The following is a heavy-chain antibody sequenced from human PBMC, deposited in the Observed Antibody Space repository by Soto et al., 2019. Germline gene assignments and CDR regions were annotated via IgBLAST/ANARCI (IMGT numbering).Heavy chain of an antibody. V-gene: IGHV6-1*01. CDR1: GDSVSSNSGA. Sequence: QVQLQQTGPGLVKPSQTLSLTCAISGDSVSSNSGAWNWIRQSPSRGLEWLGRTYYNSKWNNDYAVSVRSRITIDPDTSKNQLAMQLISVPPEDTAVYYCARGWLQGRVDPGGQGTLVTVSS. J-gene: IGHJ5*02. CDR2: TYYNSKWNN. CDR3: ARGWLQGRVDP. D-gene: IGHD6-19*01.